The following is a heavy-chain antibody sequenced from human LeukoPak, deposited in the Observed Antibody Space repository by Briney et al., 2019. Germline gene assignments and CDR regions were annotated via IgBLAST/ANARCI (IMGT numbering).Heavy chain of an antibody. CDR2: IYYSGST. CDR3: ARDRGDILTGFDY. V-gene: IGHV4-59*01. CDR1: GGSISSYY. Sequence: SETLSLTCTVSGGSISSYYWSWIRQPPGKGLEWIEYIYYSGSTNYNPSLKSRVTISVDTSKNQFSLKLSSVTAADTAVYYCARDRGDILTGFDYWGRGTLVTVSS. D-gene: IGHD3-9*01. J-gene: IGHJ4*02.